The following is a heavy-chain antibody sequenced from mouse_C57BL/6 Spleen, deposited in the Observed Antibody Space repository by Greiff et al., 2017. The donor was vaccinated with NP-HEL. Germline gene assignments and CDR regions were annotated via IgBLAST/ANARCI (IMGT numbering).Heavy chain of an antibody. D-gene: IGHD2-4*01. CDR3: ARNRDYVYYYAMDY. CDR2: IWSGGST. Sequence: VKLVESGPGLVQPSQSLSITCTVSGFSLTSYGVHWVRQSPGKGLEWLGVIWSGGSTDYNAAFISRLSISKDNSKSQVFFKMNSLQADDTAIYYCARNRDYVYYYAMDYWGQGTSVTVSS. V-gene: IGHV2-2*01. CDR1: GFSLTSYG. J-gene: IGHJ4*01.